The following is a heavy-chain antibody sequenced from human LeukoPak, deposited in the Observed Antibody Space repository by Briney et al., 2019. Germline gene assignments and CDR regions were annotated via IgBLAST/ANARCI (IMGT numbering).Heavy chain of an antibody. D-gene: IGHD1-26*01. CDR1: GYTFTTYA. CDR2: INSNTGNP. CDR3: ARDGSYSPRCWFDP. J-gene: IGHJ5*02. V-gene: IGHV7-4-1*02. Sequence: ASVKVSCKASGYTFTTYAMNWVRQAPGQGLEWMGWINSNTGNPTYAQGFTGRFVFSLDTSVSTAYLQISSLKAEDTAVYYCARDGSYSPRCWFDPWGQGTLVTVSS.